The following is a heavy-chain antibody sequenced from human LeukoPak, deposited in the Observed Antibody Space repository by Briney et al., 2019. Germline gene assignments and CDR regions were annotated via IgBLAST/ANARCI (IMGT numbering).Heavy chain of an antibody. J-gene: IGHJ6*03. CDR1: GGSISSYY. CDR2: IYYSGST. CDR3: ARPSKYCSSTSCYTYYYYMDV. Sequence: SETLSLTCTVSGGSISSYYWSWIRQPPGKGLEWIGYIYYSGSTNYNPSLKSRVTISVDTSKNQFSLRLSSVTAADTAVYYCARPSKYCSSTSCYTYYYYMDVWGKGTTVTVSS. V-gene: IGHV4-59*12. D-gene: IGHD2-2*02.